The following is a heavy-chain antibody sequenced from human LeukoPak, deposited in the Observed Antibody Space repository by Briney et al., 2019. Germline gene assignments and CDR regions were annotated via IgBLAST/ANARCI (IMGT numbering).Heavy chain of an antibody. J-gene: IGHJ4*02. Sequence: PSQTLSLTCTVSGASISSGSFYWSWIRQPAGKGLEWIGRIYTSGSTNYNPSLKSRVTISVDNSKNQFPLKLSSVTAADTAVYYCARDPTPMGTTDFFDYWGQGTLVTVSS. CDR2: IYTSGST. CDR1: GASISSGSFY. CDR3: ARDPTPMGTTDFFDY. V-gene: IGHV4-61*02. D-gene: IGHD4-17*01.